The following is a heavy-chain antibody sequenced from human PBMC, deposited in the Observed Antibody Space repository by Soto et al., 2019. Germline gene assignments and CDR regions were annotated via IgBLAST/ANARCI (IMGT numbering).Heavy chain of an antibody. CDR2: IIPIFGTA. J-gene: IGHJ6*02. V-gene: IGHV1-69*13. D-gene: IGHD3-10*01. Sequence: SVKVSCKASGGTFSSYAISWVRQAPGQGLEWMGGIIPIFGTANYAQKFQGRVTITADESTSTAYMELSSLRSEDTAVYYCARDLWDYYGSGSYSANYYYYYGMDVWGQGTTVTVSS. CDR1: GGTFSSYA. CDR3: ARDLWDYYGSGSYSANYYYYYGMDV.